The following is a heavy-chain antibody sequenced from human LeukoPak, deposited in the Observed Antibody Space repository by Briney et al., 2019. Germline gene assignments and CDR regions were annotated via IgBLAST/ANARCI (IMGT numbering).Heavy chain of an antibody. CDR1: GFTFSSYW. CDR2: INSDGAST. V-gene: IGHV3-74*01. D-gene: IGHD6-19*01. Sequence: AGGSLRLSCAASGFTFSSYWMHWVRQAPGKGLVWVSRINSDGASTNYADSVKGRFTISRDNAKNTLYLQMNSLRVEDTAVYYCATTVAGTRNGFEIWGQGTMVTVSS. CDR3: ATTVAGTRNGFEI. J-gene: IGHJ3*02.